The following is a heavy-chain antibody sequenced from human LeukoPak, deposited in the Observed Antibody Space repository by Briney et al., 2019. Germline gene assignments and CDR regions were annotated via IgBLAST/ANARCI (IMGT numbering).Heavy chain of an antibody. CDR3: ARDPTGGYYYDSSGYRYYFDY. D-gene: IGHD3-22*01. J-gene: IGHJ4*02. Sequence: GGSLRLSCAASGFTFSSYSMNWVRQAPGKGLEWVSSISSSSSYIYYADSVKGRFTISRDNAKNPLYLQMNSLRAEDTAVYYCARDPTGGYYYDSSGYRYYFDYWGQGTLVTVSS. CDR2: ISSSSSYI. V-gene: IGHV3-21*01. CDR1: GFTFSSYS.